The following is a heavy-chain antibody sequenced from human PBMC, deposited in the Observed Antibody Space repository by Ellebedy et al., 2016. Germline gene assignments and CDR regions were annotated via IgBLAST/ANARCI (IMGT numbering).Heavy chain of an antibody. CDR1: GGSISSYY. CDR3: ARGPAEKIDSGWSLNWFDP. V-gene: IGHV4-4*07. J-gene: IGHJ5*02. D-gene: IGHD6-13*01. Sequence: GSLRLXXTVSGGSISSYYWSWVRQPAGKGLEWIGRIYSGGSTNYNPALESRVTMSVDTSKNQVSLKLSSVTAADTAVYYCARGPAEKIDSGWSLNWFDPWGQGTLVTVSS. CDR2: IYSGGST.